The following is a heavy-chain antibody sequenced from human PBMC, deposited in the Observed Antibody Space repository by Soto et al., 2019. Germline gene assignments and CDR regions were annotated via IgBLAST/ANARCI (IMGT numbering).Heavy chain of an antibody. CDR2: IYYSGST. D-gene: IGHD5-12*01. V-gene: IGHV4-39*01. CDR1: GGFISSSEYY. Sequence: SETLSLTCTVSGGFISSSEYYWGWIRQPPGKGLEWIGSIYYSGSTNYNPSLKSRVTISVDTSKNQFSLNLRSVTAADMAVYYCARHLSENGYDLNYWGQGTLVTVSS. J-gene: IGHJ4*02. CDR3: ARHLSENGYDLNY.